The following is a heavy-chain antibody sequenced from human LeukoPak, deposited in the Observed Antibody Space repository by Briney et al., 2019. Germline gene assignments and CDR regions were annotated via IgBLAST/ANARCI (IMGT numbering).Heavy chain of an antibody. Sequence: KASETLSLTCTVSGGSINNYYWNWIRQPPGKGLEWIGEINHYGSTKYSPSLKSRVTISGDTSKNQFSLRLNSVTAADTAIYYCARAYRAHQTFHSYHFFDFWGRGTLVTVSS. CDR2: INHYGST. CDR3: ARAYRAHQTFHSYHFFDF. CDR1: GGSINNYY. V-gene: IGHV4-34*01. J-gene: IGHJ4*02. D-gene: IGHD5-18*01.